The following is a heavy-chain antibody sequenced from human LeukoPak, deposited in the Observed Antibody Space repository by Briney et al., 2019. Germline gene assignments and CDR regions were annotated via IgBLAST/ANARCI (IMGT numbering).Heavy chain of an antibody. Sequence: SETLSLTCTVSGGSISSSSYYWGWIRQPPGKGLEWIGSIYYSGSTYYNPSLKSRVTISVDTSKNQFSLKLSSVTAADTAVYYCARAVVTRYYYDSSGYYYWFDPWGQGTLVTVSS. J-gene: IGHJ5*02. CDR2: IYYSGST. D-gene: IGHD3-22*01. CDR1: GGSISSSSYY. V-gene: IGHV4-39*07. CDR3: ARAVVTRYYYDSSGYYYWFDP.